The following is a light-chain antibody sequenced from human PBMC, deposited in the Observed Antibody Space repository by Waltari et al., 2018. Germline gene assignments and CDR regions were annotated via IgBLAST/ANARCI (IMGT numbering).Light chain of an antibody. Sequence: EIVMTQSPVILSVSPGESATLSCRASQSISSNLAWYQQKLGQAPRLLIYGASTRATGIPARFSGSGSGTEFTLTISSLQSEDFAVYYCQQYNNWPVYTFGQGTKLEIK. CDR3: QQYNNWPVYT. CDR2: GAS. CDR1: QSISSN. V-gene: IGKV3-15*01. J-gene: IGKJ2*01.